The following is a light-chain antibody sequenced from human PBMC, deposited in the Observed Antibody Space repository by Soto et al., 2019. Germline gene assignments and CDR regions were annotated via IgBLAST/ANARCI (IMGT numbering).Light chain of an antibody. V-gene: IGKV2-28*01. CDR3: MQALQAPRT. CDR2: LGS. CDR1: QSLLHSNGYNY. J-gene: IGKJ1*01. Sequence: DIVMTQSPLSLPVTPGEPASISCRSSQSLLHSNGYNYLDWYLQKPGQSPQLRIYLGSNRASGVPDRFSGIGSVTDFTLKISRGEAEDVGVYYCMQALQAPRTFGQGTKVEIK.